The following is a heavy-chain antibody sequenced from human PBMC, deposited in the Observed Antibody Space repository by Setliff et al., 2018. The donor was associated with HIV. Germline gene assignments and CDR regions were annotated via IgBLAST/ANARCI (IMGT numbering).Heavy chain of an antibody. V-gene: IGHV1-3*01. CDR3: ARGADYLGIPSYYYYMDV. Sequence: GASVKVSCKASGYTFTNYAIHWVRQAPGQRLEWMGWINAGNGNTKYSQKFQGRVTMTRDTSMSTAYMELSSLRSGDTAVYYCARGADYLGIPSYYYYMDVWGKGTTVTVSS. CDR1: GYTFTNYA. D-gene: IGHD7-27*01. CDR2: INAGNGNT. J-gene: IGHJ6*03.